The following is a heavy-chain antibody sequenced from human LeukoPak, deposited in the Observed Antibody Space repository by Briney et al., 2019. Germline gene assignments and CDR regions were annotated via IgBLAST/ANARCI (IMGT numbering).Heavy chain of an antibody. CDR2: IYTSGST. V-gene: IGHV4-4*07. Sequence: SETLSLTCTVSGGSISSYYWSWIRQPAGKGLEWIGRIYTSGSTNYNPSLKSRVTMSVDTSKNQFSLKLSSVTAADTAVYYCARDYYGSGSYYNVVSYGMDVWGQGTTVTVSS. CDR3: ARDYYGSGSYYNVVSYGMDV. CDR1: GGSISSYY. D-gene: IGHD3-10*01. J-gene: IGHJ6*02.